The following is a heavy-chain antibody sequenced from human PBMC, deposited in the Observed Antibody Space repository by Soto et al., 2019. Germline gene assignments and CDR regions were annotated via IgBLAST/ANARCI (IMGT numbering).Heavy chain of an antibody. CDR3: ARGGLLAAAGGYYYGMDV. Sequence: QVQLVQSGAEVKKPGASVKVSCKASGYTFTGYYMHWVRQAPGQGLEWMGWLNPNSGRTNYAQKFQGWVTMTRDTSISTAYMELSRLRSDDTAVYYCARGGLLAAAGGYYYGMDVWGQGTTVTVSS. J-gene: IGHJ6*02. CDR2: LNPNSGRT. V-gene: IGHV1-2*04. CDR1: GYTFTGYY. D-gene: IGHD6-13*01.